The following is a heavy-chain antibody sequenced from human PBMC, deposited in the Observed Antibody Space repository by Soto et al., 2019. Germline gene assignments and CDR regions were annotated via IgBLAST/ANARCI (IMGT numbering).Heavy chain of an antibody. CDR2: ISYDGTNK. D-gene: IGHD1-26*01. CDR1: RFTFSDYA. CDR3: AKDRKYYAAYAMDV. Sequence: GGSLRLSCAASRFTFSDYAMHWVRQAPGKALEWVAVISYDGTNKYFADSVRGRFTISRDNSKNTVYLQMNSLRSEDTGLYYRAKDRKYYAAYAMDVWGLGTTVTVSS. V-gene: IGHV3-30-3*01. J-gene: IGHJ6*02.